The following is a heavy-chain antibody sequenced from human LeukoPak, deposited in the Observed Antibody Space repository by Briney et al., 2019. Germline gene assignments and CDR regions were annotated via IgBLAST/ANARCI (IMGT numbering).Heavy chain of an antibody. V-gene: IGHV3-53*01. CDR1: GFTVSSNY. CDR2: IYSGGST. CDR3: ARDPIYYYDSSGSDDAFDI. Sequence: TGGSLRLSCAASGFTVSSNYMSWVRQAPGKGLEWVSVIYSGGSTYYADSVKSRFTISRDNSKNTLYLQMNSLRAEDTAVYYCARDPIYYYDSSGSDDAFDIWGQGTMATVSS. J-gene: IGHJ3*02. D-gene: IGHD3-22*01.